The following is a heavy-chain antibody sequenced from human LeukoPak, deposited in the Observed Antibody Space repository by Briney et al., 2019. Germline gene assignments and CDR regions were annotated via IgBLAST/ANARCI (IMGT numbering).Heavy chain of an antibody. CDR1: RFTFSRYG. J-gene: IGHJ6*02. CDR2: ISYGGSNK. Sequence: GGSLRLSCAASRFTFSRYGMHWVRQAPGKGLEWVAAISYGGSNKYYGDSVKGRFTISRDNSKNTLYLQMNSLRAEDTALYYCAKELKWGEYYGMDVWGQGTTVTVSS. V-gene: IGHV3-30*18. D-gene: IGHD3-16*01. CDR3: AKELKWGEYYGMDV.